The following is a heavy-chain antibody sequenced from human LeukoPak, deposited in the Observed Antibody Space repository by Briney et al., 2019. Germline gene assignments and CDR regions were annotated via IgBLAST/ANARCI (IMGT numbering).Heavy chain of an antibody. J-gene: IGHJ4*02. CDR3: AREAPPYYDILTGYYNVRYFHY. V-gene: IGHV1-2*02. CDR1: VHTFTGYY. D-gene: IGHD3-9*01. CDR2: INPNSGGT. Sequence: ASVNVSCKSSVHTFTGYYMHWVRQAPGQGFECMGWINPNSGGTNYAQKLQGRVNMTRDTAISTPHMELSRLRSDDTAVYYCAREAPPYYDILTGYYNVRYFHYWGQGTLVTVSS.